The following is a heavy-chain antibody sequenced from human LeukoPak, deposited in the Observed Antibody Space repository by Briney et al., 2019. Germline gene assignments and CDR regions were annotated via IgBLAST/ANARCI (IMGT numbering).Heavy chain of an antibody. CDR3: ARATDIVEVPAAKAAFDY. V-gene: IGHV1-2*02. CDR2: INPNSGGT. CDR1: GYTFTGYY. Sequence: ASVKVSCKASGYTFTGYYMHWVRQAPGQGLEWMGWINPNSGGTNYAQKFQGRVTMTRDTSISTAYMELSRLRSDDTAVYYCARATDIVEVPAAKAAFDYWGQGTLVTVSS. J-gene: IGHJ4*02. D-gene: IGHD2-2*01.